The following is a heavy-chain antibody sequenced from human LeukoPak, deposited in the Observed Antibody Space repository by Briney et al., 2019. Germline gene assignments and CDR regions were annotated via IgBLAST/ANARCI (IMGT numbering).Heavy chain of an antibody. V-gene: IGHV4-59*08. J-gene: IGHJ5*02. D-gene: IGHD3-3*01. Sequence: PSETLSLTCTVSGGSISSYYWSWIRQPPGKGLDWIGYIYYSGNTNYNPSLKSRVTMSVDTSKNQLSLKLSSVTAADTAVYYCARVPHGETIFGVVLYWFDPWGQGTLVTVSS. CDR3: ARVPHGETIFGVVLYWFDP. CDR2: IYYSGNT. CDR1: GGSISSYY.